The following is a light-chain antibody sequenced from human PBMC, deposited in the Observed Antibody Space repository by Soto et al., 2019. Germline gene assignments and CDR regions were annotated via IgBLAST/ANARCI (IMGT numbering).Light chain of an antibody. V-gene: IGKV1-39*01. J-gene: IGKJ1*01. Sequence: KVTQYPCSLSASVGDRVTITCRASQSISSYLNWYQQKPGKAPKLLIYAASSLQSGVPSRFSGSGSGTDFTLTISSLQPEDFATYYCQQSYNKTFGQGTKVDIK. CDR3: QQSYNKT. CDR1: QSISSY. CDR2: AAS.